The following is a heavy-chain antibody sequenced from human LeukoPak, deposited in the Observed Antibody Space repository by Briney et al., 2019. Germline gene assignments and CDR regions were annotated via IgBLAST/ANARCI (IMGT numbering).Heavy chain of an antibody. CDR2: IYPSDSDT. Sequence: GESLKISCQGSGYTFTSSWIGWVRHMPGKGLEWMGIIYPSDSDTRYSPSFQGQVTISADKSISTAYLQWSSPKASDTAIYYCARGGGRYLSAKRSLFFDYWGQGTLVTVSS. CDR3: ARGGGRYLSAKRSLFFDY. D-gene: IGHD3-16*01. V-gene: IGHV5-51*01. J-gene: IGHJ4*02. CDR1: GYTFTSSW.